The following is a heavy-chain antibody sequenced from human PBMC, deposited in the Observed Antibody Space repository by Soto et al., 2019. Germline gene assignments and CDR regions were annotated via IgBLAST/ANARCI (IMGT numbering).Heavy chain of an antibody. D-gene: IGHD6-19*01. CDR1: GYTFTSYA. Sequence: ASVKVSCKASGYTFTSYAMHWVRQAPGQRLEWMGWINTGNGNTKYSQNLQGRLTISRDTSASTTYMELSSLRSEDTAVYYCARVIPVAVHFDYWGQGTLVTVSS. V-gene: IGHV1-3*04. J-gene: IGHJ4*02. CDR2: INTGNGNT. CDR3: ARVIPVAVHFDY.